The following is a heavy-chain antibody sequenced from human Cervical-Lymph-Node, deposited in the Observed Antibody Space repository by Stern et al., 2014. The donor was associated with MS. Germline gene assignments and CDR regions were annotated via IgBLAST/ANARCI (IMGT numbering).Heavy chain of an antibody. Sequence: QVQLVHSGAEVKKPGASVKVSCKASGYTFTSYYMHWVRQAPGQGLEWMGIINPSGGSTSYAQKFQGRVTMTRDTSTSTVYMELSSLRSEDTAVYYCASPGFHYVDTAIWAYWGQGTLVTVSS. CDR1: GYTFTSYY. D-gene: IGHD5-18*01. CDR2: INPSGGST. J-gene: IGHJ4*02. V-gene: IGHV1-46*03. CDR3: ASPGFHYVDTAIWAY.